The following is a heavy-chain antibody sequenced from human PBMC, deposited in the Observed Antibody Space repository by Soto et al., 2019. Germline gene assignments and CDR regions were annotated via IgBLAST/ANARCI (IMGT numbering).Heavy chain of an antibody. CDR2: IIPIFGTA. D-gene: IGHD2-2*01. V-gene: IGHV1-69*06. CDR3: ARDDCSSTSCRLGYYFDY. Sequence: SVKVSCKASGGTFSSYAISWVRQAPGQGLEWMGGIIPIFGTANYAQKFQGRVTITADKSTSTAYMELSSLRSEDTAVYYCARDDCSSTSCRLGYYFDYWGQGTLVTVSS. CDR1: GGTFSSYA. J-gene: IGHJ4*02.